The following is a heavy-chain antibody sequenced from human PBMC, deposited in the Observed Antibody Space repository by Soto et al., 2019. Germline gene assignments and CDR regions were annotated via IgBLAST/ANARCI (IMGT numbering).Heavy chain of an antibody. J-gene: IGHJ1*01. CDR3: ARAWDF. V-gene: IGHV4-30-4*01. Sequence: TLSLTCTVSGVSVSRDYQWIWIRQPPGKGLEWIGHISYSGSPYYHPSLRSRLSISVDTSKNQFSLKVKSVTAADTAVYYCARAWDFWGQGTLVTVS. CDR2: ISYSGSP. CDR1: GVSVSRDYQ. D-gene: IGHD1-26*01.